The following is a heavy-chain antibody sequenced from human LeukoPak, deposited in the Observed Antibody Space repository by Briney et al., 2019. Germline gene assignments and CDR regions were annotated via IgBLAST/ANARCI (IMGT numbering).Heavy chain of an antibody. CDR3: ARDSNPLDY. CDR2: SDPSGSST. V-gene: IGHV1-46*01. Sequence: ASVKVSCKASGYSYYTHWVRQAPGPGLEWMGISDPSGSSTRYAQKFQGRVTMTRDTSTSTDYMELSSLKSEDTAIYYCARDSNPLDYWGQGTLVAVSS. D-gene: IGHD3-3*02. J-gene: IGHJ4*02. CDR1: GYSYY.